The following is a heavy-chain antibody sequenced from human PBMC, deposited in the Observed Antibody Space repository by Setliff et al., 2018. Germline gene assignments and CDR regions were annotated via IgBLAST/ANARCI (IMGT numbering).Heavy chain of an antibody. CDR2: IYYSGST. V-gene: IGHV4-30-4*08. Sequence: SETLSPSRTVSGGSISSGDYYWSWIREPPGKGLEWFEYIYYSGSTYYNPSLKSRVTITVDTSKNQFSLKLSSVTAADTAVYYCAREAPGYAFDIWGQGTMVTVSS. CDR1: GGSISSGDYY. CDR3: AREAPGYAFDI. J-gene: IGHJ3*02. D-gene: IGHD1-1*01.